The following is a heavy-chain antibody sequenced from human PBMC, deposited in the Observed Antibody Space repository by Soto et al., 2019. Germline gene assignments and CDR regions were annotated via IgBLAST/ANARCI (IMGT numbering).Heavy chain of an antibody. CDR3: ARDGERYIVVVPAARPQYYYMDV. Sequence: QVQLVQSGAEVKKPGASVKVSCKASGYTFTSYGISWVRQAPGQGLEWMGWISAYNGNTNYAQKLQGRLTMTTGTSPSTVYMELRSLRSDDTAVYYCARDGERYIVVVPAARPQYYYMDVWGKGTKVTVSS. CDR1: GYTFTSYG. J-gene: IGHJ6*03. D-gene: IGHD2-2*02. CDR2: ISAYNGNT. V-gene: IGHV1-18*01.